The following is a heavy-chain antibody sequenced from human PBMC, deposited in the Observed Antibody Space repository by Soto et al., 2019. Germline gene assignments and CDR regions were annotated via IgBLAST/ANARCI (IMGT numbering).Heavy chain of an antibody. CDR2: ISPDGGEI. Sequence: LVESGGGLVQPGGSLRLSCAASGFTFSNSWMSWVRRSPEKGPEWVASISPDGGEIYYVDSVKGRFTISRDNTRNSLNLQMNSLRAEDTAVYYCAKGPRWGQGTLVTVSS. CDR1: GFTFSNSW. V-gene: IGHV3-7*01. CDR3: AKGPR. J-gene: IGHJ4*02.